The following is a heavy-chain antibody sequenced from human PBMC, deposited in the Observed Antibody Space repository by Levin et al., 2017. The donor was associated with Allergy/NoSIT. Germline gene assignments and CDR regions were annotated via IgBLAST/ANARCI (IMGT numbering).Heavy chain of an antibody. D-gene: IGHD2-2*02. V-gene: IGHV4-34*01. CDR1: GGSFSGYY. J-gene: IGHJ4*02. CDR2: INHSGST. CDR3: ARGGVVVPAAKPKFDY. Sequence: SQTLSLTCAVYGGSFSGYYWSWIRQPPGKGLEWIGEINHSGSTNYNPSLKSRVTISVDTSKNQFSLKLSSVTAADTAVYYCARGGVVVPAAKPKFDYWGQGTLVTVSS.